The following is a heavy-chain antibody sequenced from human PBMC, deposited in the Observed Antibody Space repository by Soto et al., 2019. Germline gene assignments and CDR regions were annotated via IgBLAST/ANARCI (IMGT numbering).Heavy chain of an antibody. D-gene: IGHD2-15*01. V-gene: IGHV1-2*04. Sequence: ASVKVSCKASGYTFTGYYMHWVRQAPGQGLEWMGWINPNSGGTNYAQKFQGWVTMTRDTSISTAYMELSRLRSDDTAVYYCARDRTRYCSGGSCYSGYYYYYGMDVWGQGTTVTVSS. CDR2: INPNSGGT. CDR3: ARDRTRYCSGGSCYSGYYYYYGMDV. J-gene: IGHJ6*02. CDR1: GYTFTGYY.